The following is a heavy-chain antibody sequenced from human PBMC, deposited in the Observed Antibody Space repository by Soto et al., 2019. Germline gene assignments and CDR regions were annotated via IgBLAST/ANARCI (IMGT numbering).Heavy chain of an antibody. D-gene: IGHD3-22*01. CDR3: ARDPEGYYYDSSGYCFAY. Sequence: GGSLRLSCAASGFTFSSYSMNWVRQAPGKGLEWVSSISISSSYIYYADSVKGRFTISRENDKNSLYLQMSSLRAEDTAVYYCARDPEGYYYDSSGYCFAYWGQGTLVTLSS. CDR2: ISISSSYI. J-gene: IGHJ4*02. V-gene: IGHV3-21*01. CDR1: GFTFSSYS.